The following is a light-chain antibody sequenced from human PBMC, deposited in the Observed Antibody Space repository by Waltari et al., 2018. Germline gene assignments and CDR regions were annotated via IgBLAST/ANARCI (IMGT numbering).Light chain of an antibody. V-gene: IGLV2-8*01. Sequence: QSALTQPPSASGPPGQSLPIPGPVTSRDLGGYNYVPGDQQHPGKAPKLIIYEVRKRPSGVPDRFSGSKSGNTASLTVSGLQAEDEADYHCSSYAGGNNVVFGGGTKLTVL. CDR1: SRDLGGYNY. CDR3: SSYAGGNNVV. CDR2: EVR. J-gene: IGLJ2*01.